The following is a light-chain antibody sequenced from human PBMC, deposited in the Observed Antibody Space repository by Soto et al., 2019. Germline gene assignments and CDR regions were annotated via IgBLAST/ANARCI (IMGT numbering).Light chain of an antibody. Sequence: EIVMTQSPATLSVSPGERATLSCRASQSDSSNLAWYQQKPGQAPRLLIYGASTRATGVPARFSGRGSGTEFTLTISSLQSEDFAVYYCQQYTNWPPNTFGQGTRLEIK. J-gene: IGKJ5*01. CDR1: QSDSSN. V-gene: IGKV3-15*01. CDR2: GAS. CDR3: QQYTNWPPNT.